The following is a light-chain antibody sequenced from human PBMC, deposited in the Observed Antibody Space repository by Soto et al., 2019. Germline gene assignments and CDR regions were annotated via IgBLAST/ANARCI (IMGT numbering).Light chain of an antibody. CDR2: DVS. Sequence: QSALTQPRAVSGSPGQSVTISCTGTSSDVGGYNFVSWYQQHPGKAPKLMIYDVSTRPSGVPDRFSGSKSGNTASLTISGLQAEDEADYYCCSYAGNYTYVFGTGTKVTVL. J-gene: IGLJ1*01. V-gene: IGLV2-11*01. CDR3: CSYAGNYTYV. CDR1: SSDVGGYNF.